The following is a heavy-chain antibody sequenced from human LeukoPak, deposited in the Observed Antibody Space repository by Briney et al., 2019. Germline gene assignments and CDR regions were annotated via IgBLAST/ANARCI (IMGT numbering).Heavy chain of an antibody. Sequence: SETLSLTCTVSGGSIRSGSYYWSWIRQAAGKGLEWIGRVYTSGSTNYNPSLESRVTISVDTSKNQFSLNLSSVTAADTAVYYCARAYYSTSWYGAWGQGTLVTVSS. CDR2: VYTSGST. D-gene: IGHD2-2*01. V-gene: IGHV4-61*02. J-gene: IGHJ3*01. CDR3: ARAYYSTSWYGA. CDR1: GGSIRSGSYY.